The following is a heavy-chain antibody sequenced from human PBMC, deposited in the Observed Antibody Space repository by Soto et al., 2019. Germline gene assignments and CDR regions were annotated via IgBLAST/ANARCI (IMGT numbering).Heavy chain of an antibody. CDR3: AKDRSYCSGGSCYSAGFDY. CDR2: ISYDGSNK. J-gene: IGHJ4*02. Sequence: ESGGGVVQPGRSLRLSCAASGFTFSSYGMHWVRQAPGKGLEWVAVISYDGSNKYYADSVKGRFTISRDNSKNTLYLQMNSLRAEDTAVYYCAKDRSYCSGGSCYSAGFDYWGQGTLVTVSS. D-gene: IGHD2-15*01. CDR1: GFTFSSYG. V-gene: IGHV3-30*18.